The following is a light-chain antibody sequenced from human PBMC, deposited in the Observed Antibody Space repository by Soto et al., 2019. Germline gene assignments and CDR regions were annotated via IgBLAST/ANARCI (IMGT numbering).Light chain of an antibody. Sequence: EIVLTQSPGTLSLSPGERATLSCRASESVGSYLAWYQQKPGQAPRLLIYDASNRATGIPARFIGSGSGTDFTLTISSLEPEDFAVYYCQQRSNWPTTFGPGTKVDI. V-gene: IGKV3-11*01. CDR3: QQRSNWPTT. CDR1: ESVGSY. CDR2: DAS. J-gene: IGKJ3*01.